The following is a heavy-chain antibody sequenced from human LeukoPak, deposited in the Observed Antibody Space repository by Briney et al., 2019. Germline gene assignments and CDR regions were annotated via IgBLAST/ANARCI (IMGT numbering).Heavy chain of an antibody. V-gene: IGHV3-74*01. CDR2: INSDGSST. J-gene: IGHJ4*02. CDR3: ARERYSYGFDY. CDR1: GFTFSSYW. D-gene: IGHD5-18*01. Sequence: QSGGSLRLSCAASGFTFSSYWMHWVRQAPGKGLVWVSHINSDGSSTRYADSVKGRFTISRDNAKNTLYLQMNSLRAEDTAVYYCARERYSYGFDYWGQGTLVTVSS.